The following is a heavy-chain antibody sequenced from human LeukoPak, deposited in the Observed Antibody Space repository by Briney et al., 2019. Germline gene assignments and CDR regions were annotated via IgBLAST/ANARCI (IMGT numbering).Heavy chain of an antibody. CDR3: AKARQWLDDFDY. Sequence: GGSLRLSCAASGFTFSSYGMHWVRQAPGKGLEWVAFIRYDGSNKYYADSVKGRFTISRDNSKNTLYLQMNSLRAEDTAVYYCAKARQWLDDFDYWGQGTLVTVSS. D-gene: IGHD6-19*01. CDR1: GFTFSSYG. CDR2: IRYDGSNK. V-gene: IGHV3-30*02. J-gene: IGHJ4*02.